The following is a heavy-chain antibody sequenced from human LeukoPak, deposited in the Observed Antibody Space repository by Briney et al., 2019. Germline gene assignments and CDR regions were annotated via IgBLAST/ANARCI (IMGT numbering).Heavy chain of an antibody. CDR3: ASGFSSSYDYDSSGSYFDY. V-gene: IGHV1-2*02. CDR1: GYTFTGYY. D-gene: IGHD3-22*01. CDR2: INPNSGGT. Sequence: ASVKVSCKASGYTFTGYYLHWVRQAPEQGLEWMGWINPNSGGTNYAQKFQGRVTMTRDTSINTAYMELSRLRSDDTAVYYCASGFSSSYDYDSSGSYFDYWGQGTLVTVSS. J-gene: IGHJ4*02.